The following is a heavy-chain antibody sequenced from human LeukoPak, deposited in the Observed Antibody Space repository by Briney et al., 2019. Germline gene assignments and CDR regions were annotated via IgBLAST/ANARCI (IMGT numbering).Heavy chain of an antibody. V-gene: IGHV1-8*01. CDR1: GYTFTSYD. CDR2: MNPNSGNT. Sequence: ASLKISCKASGYTFTSYDINWVRQATGQGREWLGWMNPNSGNTGYAQKFQGRVTMTRNTSISTAYMELSSLRSEDTAVYYCARGPQYSSSSARYSPSTAYYFDYWGQGTLVTVSS. CDR3: ARGPQYSSSSARYSPSTAYYFDY. D-gene: IGHD6-6*01. J-gene: IGHJ4*02.